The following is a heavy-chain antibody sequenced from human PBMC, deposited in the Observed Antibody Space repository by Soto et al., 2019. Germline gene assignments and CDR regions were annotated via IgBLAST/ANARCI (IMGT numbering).Heavy chain of an antibody. D-gene: IGHD3-22*01. CDR3: ATCTYYYDSSGPHYYYYGMDV. Sequence: PGGFLRLSCVASGFPFDDYAMHWVRQAPGKGLEGVSVLYSGGSTYYADSVKGRFTISRDNSKNTLYLQMNNLRAEDTAVYYCATCTYYYDSSGPHYYYYGMDVWGQGTTVTVSS. CDR1: GFPFDDYA. J-gene: IGHJ6*02. CDR2: LYSGGST. V-gene: IGHV3-53*01.